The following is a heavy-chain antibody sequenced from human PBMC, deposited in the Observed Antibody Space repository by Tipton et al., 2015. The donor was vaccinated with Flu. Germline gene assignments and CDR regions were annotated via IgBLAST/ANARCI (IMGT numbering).Heavy chain of an antibody. CDR1: GDTFTGHF. D-gene: IGHD3-10*01. V-gene: IGHV1-69*01. Sequence: QVQLVQSGAELKKPGASVKVSCKASGDTFTGHFIHWVRQTPGQGLEWMGGIVPIFGIANYAQKFQGRVTITADESTNIVYMDLGSLRSEDTAVYYCARTTYSTGELDYDYYYMDVWGKGTTVTVSS. CDR3: ARTTYSTGELDYDYYYMDV. CDR2: IVPIFGIA. J-gene: IGHJ6*03.